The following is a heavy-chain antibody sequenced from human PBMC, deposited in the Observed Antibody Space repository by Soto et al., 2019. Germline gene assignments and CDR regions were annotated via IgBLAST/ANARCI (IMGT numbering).Heavy chain of an antibody. D-gene: IGHD4-17*01. CDR3: ARPTTVIYLDY. J-gene: IGHJ4*02. V-gene: IGHV3-23*01. CDR2: ISGSGGST. CDR1: GFTLSSYV. Sequence: EVQLLESGGGLVQPGGSLRLSCAASGFTLSSYVMSWVRQAPGKGLEWVSAISGSGGSTYYADSVKGRFTSSRDNSKNTLYLQMNSLRAEDTAVYYCARPTTVIYLDYWGQGTLVTVSS.